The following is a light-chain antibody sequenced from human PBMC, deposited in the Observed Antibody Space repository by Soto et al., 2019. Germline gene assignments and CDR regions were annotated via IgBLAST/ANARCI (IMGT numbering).Light chain of an antibody. CDR1: QGVGST. J-gene: IGKJ4*01. Sequence: EIIMTQSPATLSVSPGERVTLSCRASQGVGSTLAWYRQQPGQAPRLLIYDAYIRASGVPARFSGSGSGTEFTLTISGLQSEDFAVYYCQQHISWPLTFGGGTKVEIK. CDR2: DAY. CDR3: QQHISWPLT. V-gene: IGKV3-15*01.